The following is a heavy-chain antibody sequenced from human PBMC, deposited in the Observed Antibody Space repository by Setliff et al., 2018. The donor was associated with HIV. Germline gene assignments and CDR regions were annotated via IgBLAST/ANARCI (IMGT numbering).Heavy chain of an antibody. Sequence: SETLSLTCRVXXGYVSDSSYYWGWIRQAPGKGLEWIGSMYYTESPYYNPSFINLVTISIDTSKNQFSLSLRSVTAADSAVYYCARQGFVPLGVHQFDSWGQGTLVTVSS. J-gene: IGHJ4*02. CDR1: XGYVSDSSYY. CDR2: MYYTESP. CDR3: ARQGFVPLGVHQFDS. D-gene: IGHD3-16*01. V-gene: IGHV4-39*01.